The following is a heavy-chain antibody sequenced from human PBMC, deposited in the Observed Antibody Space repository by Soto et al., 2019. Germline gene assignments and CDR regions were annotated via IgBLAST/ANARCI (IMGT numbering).Heavy chain of an antibody. CDR2: ISSSSYT. J-gene: IGHJ4*02. Sequence: PGGSLRLSCAASGFTFSDYYMSWIRQAPGKGLGWVSYISSSSYTNYADSVKGRFTISRDNAKNSLYLQMNSLRAEDTAVYYCARGFPARAAAPDYWGQGTLVTVSS. D-gene: IGHD6-13*01. V-gene: IGHV3-11*06. CDR3: ARGFPARAAAPDY. CDR1: GFTFSDYY.